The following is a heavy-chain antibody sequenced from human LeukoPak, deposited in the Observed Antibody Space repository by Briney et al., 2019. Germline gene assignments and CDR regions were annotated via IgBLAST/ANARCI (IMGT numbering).Heavy chain of an antibody. V-gene: IGHV3-49*03. CDR3: TRALNPRWLQKLVDY. J-gene: IGHJ4*02. CDR2: IRSKAYGGTT. D-gene: IGHD5-24*01. Sequence: GGSLRLSCTASGFTFGDYAMSWFRQAPGKGLEWVGFIRSKAYGGTTEYAASVKGRFTISRDDSKSIAYLQMNSLKTEDTAVYYCTRALNPRWLQKLVDYWGQGTLVTVSS. CDR1: GFTFGDYA.